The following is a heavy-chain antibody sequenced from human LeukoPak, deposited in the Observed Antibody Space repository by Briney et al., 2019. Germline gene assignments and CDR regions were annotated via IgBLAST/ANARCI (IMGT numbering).Heavy chain of an antibody. CDR2: MNPNSGNR. D-gene: IGHD1-1*01. V-gene: IGHV1-8*01. CDR1: GYTFTSYD. Sequence: ASVKVSCKASGYTFTSYDINWVRQATGQGLEWMGWMNPNSGNRGYAQKFQGRVTMTRNTSISTAYMELSSLRSEDTAIYYCARVKSRWNDEAFNWFDLWGQGTLVTVSS. CDR3: ARVKSRWNDEAFNWFDL. J-gene: IGHJ5*02.